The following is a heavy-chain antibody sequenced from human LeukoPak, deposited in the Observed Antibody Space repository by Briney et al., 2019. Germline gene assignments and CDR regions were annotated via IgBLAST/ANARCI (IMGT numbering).Heavy chain of an antibody. J-gene: IGHJ4*02. Sequence: PGGSLRLSCAASGFTFSSYGMHWVRQAPGKGLEWVAFIRYDGSNKYYADSVKGRFTISRDNSKNTLYLQMNSLRAEDTAVYYCAKAPGIAVAGTPGGDYWGQGTLVTVSS. V-gene: IGHV3-30*02. CDR2: IRYDGSNK. D-gene: IGHD6-19*01. CDR3: AKAPGIAVAGTPGGDY. CDR1: GFTFSSYG.